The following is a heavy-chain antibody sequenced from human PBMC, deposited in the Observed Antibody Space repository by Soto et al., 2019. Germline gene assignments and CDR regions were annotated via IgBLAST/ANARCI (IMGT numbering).Heavy chain of an antibody. V-gene: IGHV3-33*01. Sequence: GGSLRLSCAASGFTFSSYGMHWVRQAPGKGLEWVAVIWYDGSNKYYADSVKGRFTISSDNSKNTLYLQMNSLRAEDTAVYYCARAEYSSSSLGQYYFDYWGQGTLVTVSS. J-gene: IGHJ4*02. CDR3: ARAEYSSSSLGQYYFDY. CDR2: IWYDGSNK. D-gene: IGHD6-6*01. CDR1: GFTFSSYG.